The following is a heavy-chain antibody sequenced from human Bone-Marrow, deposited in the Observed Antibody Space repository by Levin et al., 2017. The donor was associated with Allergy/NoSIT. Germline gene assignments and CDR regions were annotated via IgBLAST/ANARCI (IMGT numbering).Heavy chain of an antibody. J-gene: IGHJ4*02. D-gene: IGHD2-2*01. CDR1: GYTFTSYY. V-gene: IGHV1-46*01. CDR3: ARGSTNSWGPIDY. Sequence: VASVKVSCKASGYTFTSYYIHWVRQAPGQGLEWMGVIYASAGSTSYAQRFHDRVIMTRDTSTSTVYMDLSSLSSEDTAVFYCARGSTNSWGPIDYWGQGTLVTVSS. CDR2: IYASAGST.